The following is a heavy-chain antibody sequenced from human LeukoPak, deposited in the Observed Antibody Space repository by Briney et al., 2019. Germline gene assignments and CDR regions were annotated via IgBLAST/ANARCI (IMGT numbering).Heavy chain of an antibody. Sequence: GGSLRLSCAASGFTFSSDSMNWVRQAPGKGLEWVSSISSSSTYIYYADSVKGRFTISRDNAKNSLFLNMNSLRAEDTAVYYCAGDYGDPAYSYGLAYFDSWGQGTLVTVSS. CDR2: ISSSSTYI. J-gene: IGHJ4*02. CDR1: GFTFSSDS. V-gene: IGHV3-21*01. CDR3: AGDYGDPAYSYGLAYFDS. D-gene: IGHD5-18*01.